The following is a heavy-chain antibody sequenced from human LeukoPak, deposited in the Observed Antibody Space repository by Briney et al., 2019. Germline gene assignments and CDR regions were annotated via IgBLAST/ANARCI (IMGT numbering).Heavy chain of an antibody. Sequence: GGSLRLSCAASGFTFSDYYMSWIRQAPGKGLEWVSYISSSGSTIYYADSVKGRFTISRDNAKNSLYLQMNSLRAEDTAVYYCACITIFGVVITEDYWGQGTLVTVSS. D-gene: IGHD3-3*01. J-gene: IGHJ4*02. CDR3: ACITIFGVVITEDY. CDR2: ISSSGSTI. V-gene: IGHV3-11*01. CDR1: GFTFSDYY.